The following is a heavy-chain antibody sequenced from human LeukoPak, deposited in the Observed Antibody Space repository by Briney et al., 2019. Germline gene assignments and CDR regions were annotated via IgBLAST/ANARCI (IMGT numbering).Heavy chain of an antibody. CDR2: ISGSGGST. Sequence: PGGSLRLSCAASGFTVSSNYMSWVRQAPGKGLEWVSYISGSGGSTYYADSVKGRFTISRDNSKNTLYLQMNSLRAEDTAVYYCAKGDWARARTIFDYWGQGTLVTVSS. CDR3: AKGDWARARTIFDY. J-gene: IGHJ4*02. CDR1: GFTVSSNY. V-gene: IGHV3-23*01. D-gene: IGHD2-21*01.